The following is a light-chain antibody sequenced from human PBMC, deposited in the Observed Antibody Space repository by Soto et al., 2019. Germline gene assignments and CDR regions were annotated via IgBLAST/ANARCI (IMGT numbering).Light chain of an antibody. CDR3: QQYNTN. Sequence: DIPMTQSPSTLSAPIGDRVTITCRASQSISTYLSWYQQKPGKAPKLLIYDASSLGSEVPSRFSGSGSGTEFTLTIRSLQRDDFATYYCQQYNTNFGQGTKLEMK. CDR1: QSISTY. V-gene: IGKV1-5*01. CDR2: DAS. J-gene: IGKJ2*01.